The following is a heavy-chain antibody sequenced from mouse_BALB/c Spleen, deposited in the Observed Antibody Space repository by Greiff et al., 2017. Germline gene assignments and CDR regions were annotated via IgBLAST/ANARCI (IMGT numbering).Heavy chain of an antibody. V-gene: IGHV14-3*02. J-gene: IGHJ2*01. CDR2: IDPANGNT. Sequence: VQLQQSGAELVKPGASVKLSCTASGFNIKDTYMHWVKQRPEQGLEWIGRIDPANGNTKYDPKFQGKATITADTSSNTAYLQLSSLKSEDTAVYYCARSVKLRHFDYWGQGTTLTVSS. CDR1: GFNIKDTY. CDR3: ARSVKLRHFDY. D-gene: IGHD1-1*01.